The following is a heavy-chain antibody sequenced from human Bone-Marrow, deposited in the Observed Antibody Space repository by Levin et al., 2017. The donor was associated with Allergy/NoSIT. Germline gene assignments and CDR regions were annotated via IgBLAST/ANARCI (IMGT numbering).Heavy chain of an antibody. CDR1: GFTFSSYA. CDR2: ISGSGGST. CDR3: AKFPSPAYGGKVYAS. Sequence: GGSLRLSCAASGFTFSSYAMSWVRQAPGKGLEWVSAISGSGGSTYYADSVKGRFTISRDNSKNTLYLQMNSLRAEDTAVYYCAKFPSPAYGGKVYASWGQGTLVTVSS. V-gene: IGHV3-23*01. J-gene: IGHJ5*02. D-gene: IGHD4-23*01.